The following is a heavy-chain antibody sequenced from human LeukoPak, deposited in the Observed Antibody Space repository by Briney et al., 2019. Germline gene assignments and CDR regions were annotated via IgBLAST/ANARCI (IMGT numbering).Heavy chain of an antibody. CDR1: GGSISSGGYS. CDR2: IYHSGST. Sequence: SQTLSLTCAVSGGSISSGGYSWNWIRQPPGKGLEWIGYIYHSGSTYYSPSLKSRVTISVDRSKNQFSLKLSSVTAADTAVYYCARGAYYGSGSYPLAIDYWGQGTLVTVSS. D-gene: IGHD3-10*01. J-gene: IGHJ4*02. CDR3: ARGAYYGSGSYPLAIDY. V-gene: IGHV4-30-2*01.